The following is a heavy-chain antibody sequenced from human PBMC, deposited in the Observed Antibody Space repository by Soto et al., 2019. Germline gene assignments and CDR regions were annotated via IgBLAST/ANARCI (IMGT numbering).Heavy chain of an antibody. J-gene: IGHJ4*02. V-gene: IGHV1-3*01. CDR3: AGESQVVLFDY. CDR1: GYTFTSYA. CDR2: INAGNGNT. Sequence: QVQLVQSGAEVKKPGASVKVSCKASGYTFTSYAMHWVRQAPGQRLEWMGWINAGNGNTKYSQKFQGRVTITRDTAASTAYMELSSLRAEDTAVYYCAGESQVVLFDYWGQGTLVTVSS.